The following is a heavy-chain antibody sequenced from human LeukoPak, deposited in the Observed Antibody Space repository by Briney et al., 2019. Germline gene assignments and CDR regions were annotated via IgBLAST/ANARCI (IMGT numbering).Heavy chain of an antibody. CDR3: ASSPQWIVVVPAALHP. J-gene: IGHJ5*02. CDR2: INPNSGGT. D-gene: IGHD2-2*01. Sequence: ASVKVSCKASGYTFTGYYMHWVRQAPGQGLGWMGWINPNSGGTNDAQKLQGRVTMTRDTSISTGYRELSRLRSDETAVYYCASSPQWIVVVPAALHPWGGGTLVPVSS. V-gene: IGHV1-2*02. CDR1: GYTFTGYY.